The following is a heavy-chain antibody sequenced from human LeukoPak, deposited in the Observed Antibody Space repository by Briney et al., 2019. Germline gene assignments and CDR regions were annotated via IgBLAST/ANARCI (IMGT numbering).Heavy chain of an antibody. V-gene: IGHV3-11*01. CDR3: ARGSDDSSAQTHYGMDV. CDR1: GFTFSDYY. Sequence: PGGSLRLSCAASGFTFSDYYMSWIRQAPGKGLEWVSYISSSGSTIYYADSVKGRFTISRDNAKNSLYLQMNSLRAEDTAVYYCARGSDDSSAQTHYGMDVWGQGTTVTVSS. D-gene: IGHD3-22*01. CDR2: ISSSGSTI. J-gene: IGHJ6*02.